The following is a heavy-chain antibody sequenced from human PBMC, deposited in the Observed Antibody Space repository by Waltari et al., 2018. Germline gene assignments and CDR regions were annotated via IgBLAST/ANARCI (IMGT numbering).Heavy chain of an antibody. D-gene: IGHD3-10*01. V-gene: IGHV4-59*08. CDR2: IYYDGNT. CDR3: ARRPRGGDIHFDY. J-gene: IGHJ4*02. Sequence: QVQLQESGPGLVKPSETLSLTCTVSVNSIDGYYWSWIRPSPGKGLEWIGYIYYDGNTKYSPYLQSRVTISVDRSKKQFSLMMTSVTAADTAVYYCARRPRGGDIHFDYWGQGILVTVSS. CDR1: VNSIDGYY.